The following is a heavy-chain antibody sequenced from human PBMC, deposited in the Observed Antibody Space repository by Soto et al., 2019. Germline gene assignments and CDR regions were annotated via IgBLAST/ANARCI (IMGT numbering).Heavy chain of an antibody. Sequence: QVQLVESGGGVVQPGRSLRLSCAASGFTFSIYAMHWVRQAPGKGLEWVAVISYDGSNKYYADSVKGRFTISRDNSKNTRYLQMNSLRTEDTAVYYCARARLDTPALDYWGQGTLVTVSP. D-gene: IGHD2-2*01. V-gene: IGHV3-30-3*01. CDR2: ISYDGSNK. J-gene: IGHJ4*02. CDR3: ARARLDTPALDY. CDR1: GFTFSIYA.